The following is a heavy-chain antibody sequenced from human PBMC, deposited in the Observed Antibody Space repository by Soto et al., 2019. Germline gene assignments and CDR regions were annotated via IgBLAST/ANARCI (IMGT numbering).Heavy chain of an antibody. J-gene: IGHJ6*02. V-gene: IGHV3-30*18. D-gene: IGHD1-7*01. CDR1: GFTFSSYG. CDR2: ISYDGSNK. Sequence: QVQLVESGGGVVQPGRSLRLSCAASGFTFSSYGMHWVRQAPGKGLEWVAVISYDGSNKYYADSVKGRFTISRDNSKNTLYLQMNSLRAEDTAVYYCAKVPSKWYNWNYSHYYYYGMDVWGQGTTVTVSS. CDR3: AKVPSKWYNWNYSHYYYYGMDV.